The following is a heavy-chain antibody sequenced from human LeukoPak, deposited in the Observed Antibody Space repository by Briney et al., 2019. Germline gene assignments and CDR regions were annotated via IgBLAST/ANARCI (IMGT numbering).Heavy chain of an antibody. CDR2: ISGSGANT. J-gene: IGHJ4*01. D-gene: IGHD2-15*01. CDR1: GFTFSNYA. V-gene: IGHV3-23*01. Sequence: PGGSLRLSCVAPGFTFSNYAMSWVRQAPGKGLEWVSTISGSGANTYYADSVKGRFTISRDNSKNTLSLQMNSLRAEDTAVYYCARLFRYCSGGTCYTDRGYFFDYWGQEPWSPSPQ. CDR3: ARLFRYCSGGTCYTDRGYFFDY.